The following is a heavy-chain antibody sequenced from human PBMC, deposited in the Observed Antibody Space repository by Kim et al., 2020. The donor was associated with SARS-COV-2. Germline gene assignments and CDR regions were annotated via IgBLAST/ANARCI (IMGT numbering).Heavy chain of an antibody. V-gene: IGHV1-2*02. Sequence: QTVQGRVTMTRDTSISTAYRELSRLRSDDTAVYYCARDELLWFGESDFDYWGQGTLVTVSS. D-gene: IGHD3-10*01. J-gene: IGHJ4*02. CDR3: ARDELLWFGESDFDY.